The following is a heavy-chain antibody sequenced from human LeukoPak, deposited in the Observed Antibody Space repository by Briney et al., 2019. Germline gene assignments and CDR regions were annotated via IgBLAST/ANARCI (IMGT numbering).Heavy chain of an antibody. CDR3: ARDLRIAAAGTNYYYYGMDV. Sequence: GGSLRLSCAASGFTFSSYWMHWVRQAPGKGPVWVSRINSDGSSTSYADSVKGRFTISRDNAKNTLYLQMNSLRAEDTAVYSCARDLRIAAAGTNYYYYGMDVWGQGTTVTVSS. D-gene: IGHD6-13*01. J-gene: IGHJ6*02. V-gene: IGHV3-74*01. CDR2: INSDGSST. CDR1: GFTFSSYW.